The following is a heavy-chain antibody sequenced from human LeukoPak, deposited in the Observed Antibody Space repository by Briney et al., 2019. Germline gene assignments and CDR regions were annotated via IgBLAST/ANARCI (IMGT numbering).Heavy chain of an antibody. CDR1: GFTFDDYA. CDR3: AKDKSSHGGQEFDY. J-gene: IGHJ4*02. V-gene: IGHV3-9*03. CDR2: ISWNSGSI. D-gene: IGHD3-10*01. Sequence: PGGSLRLSCAASGFTFDDYAMHWVRQAPGKGLEWVSGISWNSGSIGYADSVKGRFTISRDNAKNSLYLQMNSLRAEDMALYYCAKDKSSHGGQEFDYWGQGTLVTVSS.